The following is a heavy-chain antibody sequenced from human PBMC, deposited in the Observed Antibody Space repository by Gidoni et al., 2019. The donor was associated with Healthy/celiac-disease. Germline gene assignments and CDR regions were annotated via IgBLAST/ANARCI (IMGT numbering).Heavy chain of an antibody. CDR2: VDPEDGET. J-gene: IGHJ4*02. CDR1: GYTFTDYY. CDR3: ATGRYCSGGSCYGPHLDY. D-gene: IGHD2-15*01. V-gene: IGHV1-69-2*01. Sequence: EVQLVQSGAEVKKPGATVKISCKVSGYTFTDYYMHWVQQAPGKGLEWMGLVDPEDGETIYAEKFQGRVTITADTSTDTAYMELSSLRSEDTAVYYCATGRYCSGGSCYGPHLDYWGQGTLVTVSS.